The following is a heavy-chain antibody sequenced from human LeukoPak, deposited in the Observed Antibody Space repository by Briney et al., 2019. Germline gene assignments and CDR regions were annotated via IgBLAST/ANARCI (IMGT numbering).Heavy chain of an antibody. Sequence: SETLSLTCTVSGGSISSGSYYWSWIRQPAGKGLEWIGRIYTSGSTNYNPSLKSRVTISVDTSKNQFSLKLSSVTAADTAVYYCARLPPVGAAAGSRSWFDPWGQGTLVTVSS. CDR1: GGSISSGSYY. CDR3: ARLPPVGAAAGSRSWFDP. CDR2: IYTSGST. J-gene: IGHJ5*02. V-gene: IGHV4-61*02. D-gene: IGHD6-13*01.